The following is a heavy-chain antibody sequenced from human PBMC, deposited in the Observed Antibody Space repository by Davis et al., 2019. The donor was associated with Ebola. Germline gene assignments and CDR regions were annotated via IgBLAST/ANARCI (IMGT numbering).Heavy chain of an antibody. CDR1: GYTFTGYY. V-gene: IGHV1-8*03. CDR2: MNPNSGNT. Sequence: ASVKVSCKASGYTFTGYYMHWVRQAPGQGLEWMGWMNPNSGNTGYAQKFQGRVTITRNTSISTAYMELSSLRSEDTAVYYCARAGLGSNWFDPWGQGTLVTVSS. J-gene: IGHJ5*02. CDR3: ARAGLGSNWFDP.